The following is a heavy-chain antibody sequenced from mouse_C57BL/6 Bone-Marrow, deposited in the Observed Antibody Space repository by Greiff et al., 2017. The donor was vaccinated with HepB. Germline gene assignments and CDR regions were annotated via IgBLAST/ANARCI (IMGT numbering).Heavy chain of an antibody. V-gene: IGHV2-9-1*01. J-gene: IGHJ1*03. CDR2: IWTGGGT. CDR1: GFSLTSYA. D-gene: IGHD1-1*01. CDR3: ARVRYGSSHWYFDV. Sequence: VMLVESGPGLVAPSQSLSITCTVSGFSLTSYAISWVRQPPGKGLEWLGVIWTGGGTNYNSALKSRLSISKDNSKSQVFLKMNSLQTDDTARYYCARVRYGSSHWYFDVWGTGTTVTVSS.